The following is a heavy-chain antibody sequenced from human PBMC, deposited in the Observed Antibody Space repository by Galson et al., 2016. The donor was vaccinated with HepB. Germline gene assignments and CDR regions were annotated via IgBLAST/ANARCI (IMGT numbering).Heavy chain of an antibody. V-gene: IGHV3-7*03. J-gene: IGHJ4*02. CDR3: ANSPRRGPFDY. D-gene: IGHD5-24*01. Sequence: SLRLSCAASGFTFSSYWMSWVRQAPGRGLEWVANIKEDGSEKYYVDSVKGRFTISRDNAKNSLYLQMNSLRAEDTAVDYCANSPRRGPFDYWGQGTQVTVSS. CDR2: IKEDGSEK. CDR1: GFTFSSYW.